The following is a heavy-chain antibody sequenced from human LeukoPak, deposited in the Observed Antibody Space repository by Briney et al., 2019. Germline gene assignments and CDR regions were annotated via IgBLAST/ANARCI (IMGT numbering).Heavy chain of an antibody. CDR3: ARDRYAGGGYYYYGMDV. CDR1: EFTVSNIY. D-gene: IGHD3-22*01. V-gene: IGHV3-66*01. J-gene: IGHJ6*02. Sequence: GGSLRLSCAASEFTVSNIYMSCGRHAPGRGLGCVSVIYSGGSTYYSDSVKGRFTISRDNSKNTLYLQMNSLRAEDTAVYCCARDRYAGGGYYYYGMDVWGQGTTVTGSS. CDR2: IYSGGST.